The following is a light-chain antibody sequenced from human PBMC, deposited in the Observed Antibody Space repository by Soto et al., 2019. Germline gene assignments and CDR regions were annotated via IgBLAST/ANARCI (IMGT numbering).Light chain of an antibody. Sequence: EIVMTQSPATLSVYPGDRATLSSRARQSVRSYLAWYQQKPGLSPRLLISGASTRATGFSARFSGSGSGTEFTLTISNLQSEDFAVYYCQQYNNWPYTFGQGTKVDIK. V-gene: IGKV3-15*01. CDR3: QQYNNWPYT. J-gene: IGKJ2*01. CDR1: QSVRSY. CDR2: GAS.